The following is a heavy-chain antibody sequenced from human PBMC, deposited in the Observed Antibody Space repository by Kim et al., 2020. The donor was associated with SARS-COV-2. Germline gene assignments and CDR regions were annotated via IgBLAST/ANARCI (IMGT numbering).Heavy chain of an antibody. Sequence: SETLSLTCTVSGGSISSSSYYWGWIRQPTGKGLEWIGSIYYSGSTYYKPSIKSRVTISVDTSKNRFSLKLSTVTAADTAVYYCARHSGDDFWNGYYTGIYGRWFDPWRQRTLVTVSS. CDR2: IYYSGST. J-gene: IGHJ5*02. CDR3: ARHSGDDFWNGYYTGIYGRWFDP. CDR1: GGSISSSSYY. D-gene: IGHD3-3*01. V-gene: IGHV4-39*01.